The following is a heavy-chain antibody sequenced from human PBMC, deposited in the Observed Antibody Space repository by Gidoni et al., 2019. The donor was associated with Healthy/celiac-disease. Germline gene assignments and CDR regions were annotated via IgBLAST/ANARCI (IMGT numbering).Heavy chain of an antibody. V-gene: IGHV2-5*02. CDR1: GFSLSTSGVG. Sequence: QITLKESRPTLVKPTQTLTLTCTFSGFSLSTSGVGVGWIRQPPGKALEWLALIYWDDDKRYSPSLKSRLTITKDTSKNQVVLTMTNMDPVDTATYYGAHRGGPNWFDPWGQGTLVTVSS. CDR3: AHRGGPNWFDP. J-gene: IGHJ5*02. CDR2: IYWDDDK.